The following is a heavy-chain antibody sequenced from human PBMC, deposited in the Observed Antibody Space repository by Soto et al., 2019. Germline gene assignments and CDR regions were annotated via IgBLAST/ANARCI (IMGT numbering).Heavy chain of an antibody. V-gene: IGHV4-39*01. CDR2: IYYSGST. J-gene: IGHJ6*03. Sequence: SETLSLTCTVSGGSISSSSYYWGWIRQPPGKGLEWIGSIYYSGSTYYNPSLKSRVTISVDTSKNQFSLKLSSVTAADTAVYYCARRGSKWFGELLQVPSHYYMDVWGKGTTVTVSS. CDR1: GGSISSSSYY. CDR3: ARRGSKWFGELLQVPSHYYMDV. D-gene: IGHD3-10*01.